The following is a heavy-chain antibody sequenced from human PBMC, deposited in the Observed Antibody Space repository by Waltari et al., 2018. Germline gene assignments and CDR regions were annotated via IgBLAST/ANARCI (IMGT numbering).Heavy chain of an antibody. CDR2: IYYSGST. CDR1: GDSISSSSYY. V-gene: IGHV4-39*01. Sequence: QLQLQESGPGLVKPSETLSLTCTVSGDSISSSSYYWGWIRQPPGKGLEWIGSIYYSGSTYYSPSLKSRVTISVDTAKNQFSLKLSSVTAAETAGYYGARGDIVVVVATPGWFDPWGQGTLVTVSS. CDR3: ARGDIVVVVATPGWFDP. D-gene: IGHD2-15*01. J-gene: IGHJ5*02.